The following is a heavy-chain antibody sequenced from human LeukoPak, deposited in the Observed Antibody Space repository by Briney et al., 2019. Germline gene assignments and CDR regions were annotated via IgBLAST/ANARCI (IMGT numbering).Heavy chain of an antibody. CDR1: GFTASSKS. Sequence: QSAGSLRLSCAASGFTASSKSMSWVRQAPGKGLEWVSFAHRVGRTYFPDSVKGRLPFSRTNSKTTLFLQMSSLRAGDTAVYYCARDSGYSSGWPLFDYWGQGTLVTVSS. J-gene: IGHJ4*02. V-gene: IGHV3-66*01. CDR3: ARDSGYSSGWPLFDY. D-gene: IGHD6-19*01. CDR2: AHRVGRT.